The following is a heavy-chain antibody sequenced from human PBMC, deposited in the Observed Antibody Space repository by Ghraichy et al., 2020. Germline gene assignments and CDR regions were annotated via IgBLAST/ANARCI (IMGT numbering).Heavy chain of an antibody. D-gene: IGHD6-19*01. CDR2: MYFSGTT. CDR1: GGSVSSGTYY. Sequence: SDTLSLSCTVSGGSVSSGTYYWSWIRQPPGKGPEWIANMYFSGTTNYNPSLKSRVTMSVDSSKNQFSLKLTSVTAADPAGYYCPGEHSSGWYGLGLQPWGQGTLVTFSS. J-gene: IGHJ1*01. V-gene: IGHV4-61*01. CDR3: PGEHSSGWYGLGLQP.